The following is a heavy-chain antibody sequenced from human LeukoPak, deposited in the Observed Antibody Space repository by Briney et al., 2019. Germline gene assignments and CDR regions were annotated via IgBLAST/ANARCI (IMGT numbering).Heavy chain of an antibody. CDR3: AKSRGSGLFDY. J-gene: IGHJ4*02. CDR2: MSTSGNT. V-gene: IGHV3-23*01. Sequence: GGSLRLSCAASGFSFSSYAMSWVRQVPGKGLEWVSAMSTSGNTYYADSVKGRFTISRDNSKNTLYLQMNSLRAEDTAVYYCAKSRGSGLFDYWGQGTLVTVAS. D-gene: IGHD3-10*01. CDR1: GFSFSSYA.